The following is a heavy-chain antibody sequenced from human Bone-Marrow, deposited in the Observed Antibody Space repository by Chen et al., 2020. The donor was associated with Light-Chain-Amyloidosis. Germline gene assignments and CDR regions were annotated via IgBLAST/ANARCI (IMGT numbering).Heavy chain of an antibody. CDR2: ISWNSRQI. CDR1: GFSFDDYA. Sequence: EVQLVESGGGLVQPGRSLRLSCAASGFSFDDYAIHWVRQGPGKGLEWVSGISWNSRQIAYADSVKGRFTISRDNAKNSLYLQMNSLRAEDTALYYCAKMNTSSLYDYWGQGTLVTVSS. J-gene: IGHJ4*02. V-gene: IGHV3-9*01. CDR3: AKMNTSSLYDY. D-gene: IGHD6-6*01.